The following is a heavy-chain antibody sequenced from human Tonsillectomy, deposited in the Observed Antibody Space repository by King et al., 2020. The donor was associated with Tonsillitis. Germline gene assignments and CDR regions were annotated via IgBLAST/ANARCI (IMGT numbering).Heavy chain of an antibody. CDR1: GFTFSSYA. D-gene: IGHD5-18*01. CDR3: AKGRGYSYGIFEY. V-gene: IGHV3-23*04. CDR2: VSGGGGST. J-gene: IGHJ4*02. Sequence: QLVQSGGGLVQPGGSLTLSCAASGFTFSSYAMSWVRQAPGKGLEWVSGVSGGGGSTYYADSVKGRFTISRDNSKKTLHLQMNSLRAEDTALYYCAKGRGYSYGIFEYWGQGTLVTVSS.